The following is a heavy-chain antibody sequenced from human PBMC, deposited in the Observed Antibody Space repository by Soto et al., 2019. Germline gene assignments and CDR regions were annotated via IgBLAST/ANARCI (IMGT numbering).Heavy chain of an antibody. Sequence: PGGSLRLSCAASGFTFSSYWMSWVRQAPGKGLEWVANIKQDGSEKYYVDSVKGRFTISRDNAKNSLYLQMNSLRAEDTAVYYCARGGGKIFGVVPSDYWGQGTLVTVSS. V-gene: IGHV3-7*01. J-gene: IGHJ4*02. CDR1: GFTFSSYW. D-gene: IGHD3-3*01. CDR2: IKQDGSEK. CDR3: ARGGGKIFGVVPSDY.